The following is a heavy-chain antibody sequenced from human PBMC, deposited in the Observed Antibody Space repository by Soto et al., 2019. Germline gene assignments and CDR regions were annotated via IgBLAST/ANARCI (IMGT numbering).Heavy chain of an antibody. J-gene: IGHJ5*02. D-gene: IGHD1-26*01. CDR1: GGSISSSSYY. CDR2: IYYSGST. V-gene: IGHV4-30-4*08. CDR3: ARAPWEDYNWLDP. Sequence: SETLSLTCTVSGGSISSSSYYWGWIRQPPGKGLEWIGYIYYSGSTYYNPSLKSRVTISVDTSKNQFSLKLSSVTAADTAVYYCARAPWEDYNWLDPWGQGTLVTVSS.